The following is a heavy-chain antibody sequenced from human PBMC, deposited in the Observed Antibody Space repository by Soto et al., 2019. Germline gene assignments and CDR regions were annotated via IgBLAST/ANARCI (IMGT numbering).Heavy chain of an antibody. Sequence: GGSLRLSCAASGFTFSSYEMNWVRQAPGKGLEWVSYISSSGSTIYYADSVKGRFTISRDNAKNSLYLQMNSLRAEDTAVYYWARLDSYAYFDDWGQGTLVTVSS. D-gene: IGHD5-18*01. CDR3: ARLDSYAYFDD. J-gene: IGHJ4*02. V-gene: IGHV3-48*03. CDR1: GFTFSSYE. CDR2: ISSSGSTI.